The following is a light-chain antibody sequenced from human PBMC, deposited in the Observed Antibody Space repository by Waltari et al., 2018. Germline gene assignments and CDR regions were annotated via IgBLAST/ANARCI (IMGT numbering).Light chain of an antibody. J-gene: IGKJ1*01. V-gene: IGKV3-20*01. Sequence: EIVLTQSPGTLSLSPGERATLSCRASQSVSSSYLAWYQQKPGQAPRLLSYGASSRATGIPDRFSGSGSGTDFTLTISRLEPEEFAVYYCQQYGSSPTWTFGQGTKVEIK. CDR3: QQYGSSPTWT. CDR2: GAS. CDR1: QSVSSSY.